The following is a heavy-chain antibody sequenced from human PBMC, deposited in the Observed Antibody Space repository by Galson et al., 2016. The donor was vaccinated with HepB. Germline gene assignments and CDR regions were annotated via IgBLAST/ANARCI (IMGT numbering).Heavy chain of an antibody. CDR1: GFTVSNNF. CDR3: ASSGYSGS. J-gene: IGHJ6*04. Sequence: SLRLSCAASGFTVSNNFMTWVRQGPGKGLEWVSLIYSGGSTHYADSVKGRFTISRDNAKNTLYLQMNNLRAEDTAVYYCASSGYSGSWGNGTTVSVSS. V-gene: IGHV3-53*01. D-gene: IGHD6-13*01. CDR2: IYSGGST.